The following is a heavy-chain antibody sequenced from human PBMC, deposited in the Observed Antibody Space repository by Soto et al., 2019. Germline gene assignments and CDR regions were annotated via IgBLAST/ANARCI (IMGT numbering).Heavy chain of an antibody. D-gene: IGHD3-10*01. CDR3: ARGGRRYYGSGSYLSY. J-gene: IGHJ4*02. CDR1: GGSFSGYY. Sequence: SETLSLTCAVYGGSFSGYYWSWIRQPPGKGLEWIGEINHSGSTNYNPSLKSRVTISVDTSKNQFSLKLSSVTAADTAVYYCARGGRRYYGSGSYLSYWGQGTLVTVSS. V-gene: IGHV4-34*01. CDR2: INHSGST.